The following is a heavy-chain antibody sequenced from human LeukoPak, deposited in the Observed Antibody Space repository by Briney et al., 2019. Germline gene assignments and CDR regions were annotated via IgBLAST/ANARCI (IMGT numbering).Heavy chain of an antibody. Sequence: GGSLRLSCTTSGFIFGDYAMSWVRQAPGKGLEWVGFIRRKAYDGTTEYAASVKGRFTISRDDSENSLYLQMNSLKTEDTAVYYCARSSANYPFDYWGRGTLVTVSS. CDR1: GFIFGDYA. J-gene: IGHJ4*02. CDR2: IRRKAYDGTT. V-gene: IGHV3-49*04. CDR3: ARSSANYPFDY. D-gene: IGHD4/OR15-4a*01.